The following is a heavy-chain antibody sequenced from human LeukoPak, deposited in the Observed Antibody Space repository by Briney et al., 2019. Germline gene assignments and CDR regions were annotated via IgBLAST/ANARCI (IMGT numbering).Heavy chain of an antibody. Sequence: GGSLRLSCAASGFTFREYSMSWVRQAPGKGLEWVSNIRANGGDTYYTDSVKGRFTISRDNSKNTLYLEMNSLTPGDTAVYYCAKGGYTTRFGPWGQGTLVTVSS. CDR2: IRANGGDT. CDR1: GFTFREYS. CDR3: AKGGYTTRFGP. J-gene: IGHJ5*02. V-gene: IGHV3-23*01. D-gene: IGHD2-15*01.